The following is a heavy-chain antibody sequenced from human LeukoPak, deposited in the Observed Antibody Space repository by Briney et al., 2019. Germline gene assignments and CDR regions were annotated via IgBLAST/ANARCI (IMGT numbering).Heavy chain of an antibody. CDR3: ARDEVATISDY. CDR2: ISSSSSYI. J-gene: IGHJ4*02. CDR1: GFTFSNYN. Sequence: AGGSLRLSCAASGFTFSNYNMNWVRQAPGKGLEWVSSISSSSSYIYYADSLKGRFTISRDNAKNSVYLQMNSLRAEDTAVYYCARDEVATISDYWGQGTLVTVSS. V-gene: IGHV3-21*01. D-gene: IGHD5-12*01.